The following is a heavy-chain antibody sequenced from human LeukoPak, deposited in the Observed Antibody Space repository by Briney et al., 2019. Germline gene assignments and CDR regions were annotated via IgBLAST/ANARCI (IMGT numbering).Heavy chain of an antibody. Sequence: PGGSLRLSCAASGFTFSSYAMHWVRQAPGKGLEYVSAISSNGGSTYYANSVKGRFTISRDNSKNTLYLQMGSLRAEDMAVYYCARGFGDSCGFYYFDYWGQGTLVTVSS. V-gene: IGHV3-64*01. CDR2: ISSNGGST. D-gene: IGHD3-22*01. J-gene: IGHJ4*02. CDR1: GFTFSSYA. CDR3: ARGFGDSCGFYYFDY.